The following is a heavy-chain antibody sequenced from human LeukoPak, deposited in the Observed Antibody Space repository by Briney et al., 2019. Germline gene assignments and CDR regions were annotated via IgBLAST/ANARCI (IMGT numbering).Heavy chain of an antibody. CDR1: GGTFRRFT. Sequence: SVKVSCKASGGTFRRFTISWVRQAPGQGFEWMGGITPIFGTTNYAQKYQGRVTITADESTSTVYMELSSLRSEDTAVYYCATPRTYYDFWRGYPPFDYWGQGTLVTVSS. D-gene: IGHD3-3*01. CDR3: ATPRTYYDFWRGYPPFDY. J-gene: IGHJ4*02. CDR2: ITPIFGTT. V-gene: IGHV1-69*01.